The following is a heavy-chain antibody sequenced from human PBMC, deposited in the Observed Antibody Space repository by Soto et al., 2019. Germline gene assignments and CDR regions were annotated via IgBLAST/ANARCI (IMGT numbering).Heavy chain of an antibody. Sequence: QVQLVQSGAEVKKPGASVKVSCKTSGYTFTNFGLSWVRQAPGQGLEWMGWISAYNGNTNYAQNFQGRGTMTTDTPTSTAYMELRSLRSDHTAVYYWARGGTPIDYWSQGTLVSVSA. J-gene: IGHJ4*02. CDR1: GYTFTNFG. CDR2: ISAYNGNT. D-gene: IGHD3-16*01. V-gene: IGHV1-18*01. CDR3: ARGGTPIDY.